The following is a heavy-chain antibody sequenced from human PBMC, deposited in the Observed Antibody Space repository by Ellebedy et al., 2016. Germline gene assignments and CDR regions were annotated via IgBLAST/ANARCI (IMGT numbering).Heavy chain of an antibody. D-gene: IGHD6-19*01. Sequence: GESLKISXAASGFTFSSYSMNWVRQAPGKGLEWVSSISSSSSYIYYADSVKGRFTISRDNAKNSLYLQMNSLRAEDTAVYYCARAYSSGWYFFDYWGQGTLVTVSS. CDR2: ISSSSSYI. J-gene: IGHJ4*02. CDR1: GFTFSSYS. CDR3: ARAYSSGWYFFDY. V-gene: IGHV3-21*01.